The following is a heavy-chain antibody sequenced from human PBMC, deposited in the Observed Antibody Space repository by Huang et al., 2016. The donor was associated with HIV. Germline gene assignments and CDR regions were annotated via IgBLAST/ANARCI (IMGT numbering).Heavy chain of an antibody. D-gene: IGHD4-4*01. CDR2: IYWDDDK. Sequence: QITLKESGPTLVKPTQTLTLTCTFSGFSLSTTGVRVGWIRQPPGKALEWLALIYWDDDKRYSPSLKSRLNITKDTSKKLVVLAMTNMDPVDTATYYWAHVMYDYRDDGPNPHAKGQDTKDYSFDYWGQGTLVTVSS. CDR3: AHVMYDYRDDGPNPHAKGQDTKDYSFDY. CDR1: GFSLSTTGVR. V-gene: IGHV2-5*02. J-gene: IGHJ4*02.